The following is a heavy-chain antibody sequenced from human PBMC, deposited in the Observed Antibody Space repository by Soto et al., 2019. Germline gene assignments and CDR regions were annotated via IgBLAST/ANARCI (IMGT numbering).Heavy chain of an antibody. V-gene: IGHV4-59*01. J-gene: IGHJ4*02. CDR2: IYYSGST. D-gene: IGHD2-15*01. Sequence: PSETLSLPCTVSVGSISSYYWSWIRQPPGKGLEWIGYIYYSGSTNYNPSLKSRVTILVDTSKNQFSLKLSSVTAADTAVYYCARGRDIDYWGQGTLVTVSS. CDR1: VGSISSYY. CDR3: ARGRDIDY.